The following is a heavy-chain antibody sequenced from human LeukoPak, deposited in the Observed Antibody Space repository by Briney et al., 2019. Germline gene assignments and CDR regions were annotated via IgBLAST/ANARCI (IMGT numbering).Heavy chain of an antibody. D-gene: IGHD6-6*01. Sequence: QPGGSLRLSCAASGFTFNSYGIHWVRQAPGKGLEWVAFIRYDGSSKYYVDSVKGRFTISRDNSKNTPYLQMNSLRAEDTAVYYCAKGPLFVPVPPDYWGQGTLVTVSS. CDR2: IRYDGSSK. J-gene: IGHJ4*02. CDR3: AKGPLFVPVPPDY. V-gene: IGHV3-30*02. CDR1: GFTFNSYG.